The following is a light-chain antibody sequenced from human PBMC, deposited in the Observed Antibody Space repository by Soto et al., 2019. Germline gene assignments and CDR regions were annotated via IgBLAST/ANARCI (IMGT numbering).Light chain of an antibody. J-gene: IGKJ5*01. CDR2: GIS. Sequence: EIVSTQSPATLSVSPGERATLSCMASQSVNSNLAWYQQKAGQAPRLLMYGISIRATGVTARFSGSGLGTDFTLTISGLQSEDSAVYFCQQYNNWPFSVGQGTRLEIK. CDR1: QSVNSN. V-gene: IGKV3-15*01. CDR3: QQYNNWPFS.